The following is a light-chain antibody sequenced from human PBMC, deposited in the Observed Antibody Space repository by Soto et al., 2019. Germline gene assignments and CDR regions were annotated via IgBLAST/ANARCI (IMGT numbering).Light chain of an antibody. Sequence: QSVLTQPPSASGSPGQSVTISCTGTSSDVGTYIYVSWYQQHPGKAPKLMIYEVNKRPSGVPDRFSGPKSGNTASLTVSGLQTEDEAHYYCSSYAGRNTVLFGGGTKLTVL. J-gene: IGLJ2*01. CDR3: SSYAGRNTVL. V-gene: IGLV2-8*01. CDR1: SSDVGTYIY. CDR2: EVN.